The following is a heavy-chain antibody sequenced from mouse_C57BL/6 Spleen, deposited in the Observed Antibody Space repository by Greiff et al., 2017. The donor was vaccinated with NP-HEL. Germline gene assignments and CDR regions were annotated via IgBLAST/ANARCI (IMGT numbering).Heavy chain of an antibody. CDR3: ARDMGC. CDR1: GFTFSSYG. Sequence: EVQGVESGGDLVKPGGSLKLSCAASGFTFSSYGMSWVRQTPDKRLEWVATISSGGSYTYYPDSVKGRFTISRDNAKNTLYLQMSSLKSEDTAMYYCARDMGCWGQGTLVTVSA. CDR2: ISSGGSYT. V-gene: IGHV5-6*01. D-gene: IGHD1-1*02. J-gene: IGHJ3*01.